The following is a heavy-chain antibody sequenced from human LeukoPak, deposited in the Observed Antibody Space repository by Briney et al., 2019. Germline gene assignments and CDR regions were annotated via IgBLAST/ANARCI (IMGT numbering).Heavy chain of an antibody. J-gene: IGHJ3*02. CDR1: GFTSSRYS. CDR2: ISSNGGST. V-gene: IGHV3-64*01. Sequence: PGGSLRLSCAASGFTSSRYSMNWVRQTPGKGLEYVSVISSNGGSTYYANSVKGRFTISRDNSKNTLYLQMGSLRAEDMAVYYGARGLVLGAFDIWGQGRMVTVSS. CDR3: ARGLVLGAFDI. D-gene: IGHD2-15*01.